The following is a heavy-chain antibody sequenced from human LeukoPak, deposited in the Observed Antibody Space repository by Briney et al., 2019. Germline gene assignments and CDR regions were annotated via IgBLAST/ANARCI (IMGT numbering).Heavy chain of an antibody. CDR2: INHSGST. CDR3: ARSRVLQYFDGQAVTYYFDY. Sequence: SETQSLTCAVSGGTFSSYYWSWIRQPPGKGLEWIGEINHSGSTNYNPSLKSRVTISVDTSKNHFSLTLSSVTDLDTDVYYCARSRVLQYFDGQAVTYYFDYWGQGTLLTVSS. CDR1: GGTFSSYY. J-gene: IGHJ4*02. D-gene: IGHD3-9*01. V-gene: IGHV4-34*08.